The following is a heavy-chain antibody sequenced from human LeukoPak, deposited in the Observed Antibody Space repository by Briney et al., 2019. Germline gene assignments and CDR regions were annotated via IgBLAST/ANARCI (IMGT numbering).Heavy chain of an antibody. J-gene: IGHJ4*02. CDR2: INSDGSST. CDR3: ARDLSGVTGYTYGRGIDY. V-gene: IGHV3-74*01. Sequence: GGSLRLSCAASGFTFSSYWMHWVRQAPGKGLVWVSRINSDGSSTSYADSVKGRFTISRDNAKTSPYLQMNSLRAEDTAVYYCARDLSGVTGYTYGRGIDYWGQGTLVTVSS. CDR1: GFTFSSYW. D-gene: IGHD5-18*01.